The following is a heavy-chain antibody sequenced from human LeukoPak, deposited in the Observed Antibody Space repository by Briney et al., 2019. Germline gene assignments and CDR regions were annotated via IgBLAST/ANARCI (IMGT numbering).Heavy chain of an antibody. V-gene: IGHV3-64*01. CDR2: ISSNGGST. CDR3: ARGLGYCSGGSCFHPFDY. D-gene: IGHD2-15*01. J-gene: IGHJ4*02. Sequence: GGSLRLSCAASGFTFSSYAMHWVRQAPGKGLGYVSAISSNGGSTYYANSVKGRFTISRDNSKNTLYLQMGSLRAEDMAVYYCARGLGYCSGGSCFHPFDYWGQGTLVTVSS. CDR1: GFTFSSYA.